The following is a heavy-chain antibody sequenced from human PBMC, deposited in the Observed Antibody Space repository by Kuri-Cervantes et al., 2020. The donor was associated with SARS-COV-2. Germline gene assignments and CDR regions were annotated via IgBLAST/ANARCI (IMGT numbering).Heavy chain of an antibody. CDR3: ARQYFKRFGDYSYYMDV. J-gene: IGHJ6*03. D-gene: IGHD2/OR15-2a*01. Sequence: SVKVSCKASGGTFSSYAISWVRQAPGQGLEWMGRIIPMFGSASYAQKFQGRVTITADKSTSTAYMELSSLRSEDTAVYYCARQYFKRFGDYSYYMDVWGKGTTVTVSS. CDR2: IIPMFGSA. CDR1: GGTFSSYA. V-gene: IGHV1-69*06.